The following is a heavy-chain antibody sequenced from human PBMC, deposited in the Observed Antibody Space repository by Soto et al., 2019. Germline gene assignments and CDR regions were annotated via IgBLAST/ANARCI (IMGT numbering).Heavy chain of an antibody. CDR1: GGSVSSGSYY. CDR3: ARVERGAATTVVDAFDI. CDR2: ISHSGRI. D-gene: IGHD1-1*01. Sequence: SETLSLTYAVYGGSVSSGSYYWSWIRQPPGKGLEWIAEISHSGRIHFNPSLKSRVTISVDTSKNQFSLKMSSVTAADTALYYCARVERGAATTVVDAFDIWGQGTMVTVSS. J-gene: IGHJ3*02. V-gene: IGHV4-34*01.